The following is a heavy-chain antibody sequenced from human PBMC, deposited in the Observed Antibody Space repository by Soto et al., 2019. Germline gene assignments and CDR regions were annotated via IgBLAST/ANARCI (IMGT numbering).Heavy chain of an antibody. CDR2: INPSSGDT. J-gene: IGHJ4*02. CDR1: GYTFTGYY. D-gene: IGHD3-3*01. CDR3: ARVLAPSFDYWTGFDY. V-gene: IGHV1-2*02. Sequence: ASVKVSFKASGYTFTGYYLHWVRRAPGQGLQWVGWINPSSGDTNYTQKFQGRVTMTRDTAISTVYMELSSLRSDDTAVYYCARVLAPSFDYWTGFDYWGQGSLVTVSS.